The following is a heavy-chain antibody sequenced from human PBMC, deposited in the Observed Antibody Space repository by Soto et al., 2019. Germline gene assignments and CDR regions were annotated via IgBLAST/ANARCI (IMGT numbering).Heavy chain of an antibody. V-gene: IGHV5-51*01. J-gene: IGHJ6*02. D-gene: IGHD1-26*01. CDR1: GYSFTSYW. CDR3: ARHRVVGATLYYYNATVV. CDR2: IYPGESDT. Sequence: PGESLKNSCKGSGYSFTSYWIGWVRQMPGKVLDLMGIIYPGESDTRYSPSFQGQVTISADKSISTAYLQWRSLKASDTAMYYCARHRVVGATLYYYNATVVSGQSTTVTVSS.